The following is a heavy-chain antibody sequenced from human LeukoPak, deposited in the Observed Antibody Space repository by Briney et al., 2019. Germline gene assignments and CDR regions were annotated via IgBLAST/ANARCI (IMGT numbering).Heavy chain of an antibody. D-gene: IGHD2-2*01. V-gene: IGHV3-7*01. CDR2: IKQDGSEK. J-gene: IGHJ2*01. CDR3: ARDPHCSSTSCPSAWYCDL. Sequence: GGSLSLSCAASGFTVSSSYMSWVRQAPGKGLEWVANIKQDGSEKYYVASVKGRLIISRDNGKDSLYLQMNSLRAEDTAVYYCARDPHCSSTSCPSAWYCDLWGRGTLVTVSS. CDR1: GFTVSSSY.